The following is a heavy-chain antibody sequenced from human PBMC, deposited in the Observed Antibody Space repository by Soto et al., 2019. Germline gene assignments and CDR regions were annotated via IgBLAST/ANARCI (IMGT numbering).Heavy chain of an antibody. CDR2: IDPSDSYT. J-gene: IGHJ6*02. V-gene: IGHV5-10-1*01. Sequence: GESLKISCKGSGYSFTSYWISWVRQMPGKGLEWMGRIDPSDSYTNYSPSFQGHVTISADKSISTAYLQWSSLKASDTAMYYCASPAGYSSSWSGYYYYYGMDVWGQGTRVTVSS. CDR3: ASPAGYSSSWSGYYYYYGMDV. CDR1: GYSFTSYW. D-gene: IGHD6-13*01.